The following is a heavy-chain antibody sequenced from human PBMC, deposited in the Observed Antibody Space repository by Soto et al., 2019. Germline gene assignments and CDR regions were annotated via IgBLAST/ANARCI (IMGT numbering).Heavy chain of an antibody. CDR1: GGSISVYY. Sequence: PSETLSLTCTVSGGSISVYYWSWFRQPPGKGLEWIRNIFDSGSTNYNPSLKSRVTISVDTSKNQFSLKVRSVTAADTAVYYCARVGAAAAPGYFDYWSQGTLVTVSS. J-gene: IGHJ4*02. CDR2: IFDSGST. V-gene: IGHV4-59*01. CDR3: ARVGAAAAPGYFDY. D-gene: IGHD6-13*01.